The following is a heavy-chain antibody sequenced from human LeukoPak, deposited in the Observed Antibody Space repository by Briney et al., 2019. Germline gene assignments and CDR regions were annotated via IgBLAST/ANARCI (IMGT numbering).Heavy chain of an antibody. CDR1: GGSISSYY. V-gene: IGHV4-59*08. Sequence: SETLSLTCTVSGGSISSYYWSWIRQPPGKGLEWIGYIYYSGSTSYNPSLKSRVTISVDTSKNQFSLKLSSVTAADTAVYYCARRTVTHLDAFDIWGQGTMVTVSS. D-gene: IGHD4-11*01. J-gene: IGHJ3*02. CDR3: ARRTVTHLDAFDI. CDR2: IYYSGST.